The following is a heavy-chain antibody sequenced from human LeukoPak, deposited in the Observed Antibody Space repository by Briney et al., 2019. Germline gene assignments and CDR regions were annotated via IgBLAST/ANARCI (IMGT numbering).Heavy chain of an antibody. J-gene: IGHJ6*02. CDR3: VRGESGDSSGWYTSGGNYNLFYGMDV. V-gene: IGHV3-23*01. CDR2: MSGLDGTT. D-gene: IGHD6-19*01. CDR1: GFTVSSHV. Sequence: PGGSLRLSCAASGFTVSSHVMNWVRQAPGKGLEWVSGMSGLDGTTYYADSVTGRFTISRENAKNSLYLHMNSLRVGDTAVYHCVRGESGDSSGWYTSGGNYNLFYGMDVWGQGTTVTVSS.